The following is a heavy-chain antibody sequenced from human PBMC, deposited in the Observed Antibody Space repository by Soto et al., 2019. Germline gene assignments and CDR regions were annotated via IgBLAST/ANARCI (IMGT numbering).Heavy chain of an antibody. Sequence: QVQLVQSGAEVKKPGASVKVSCKASGYTFSSYHISWVRQAPGQGLKWMGWISAYNGNTNHAPKLQGRVTMTTGTSTSTAYMDLRSLTSDDTAVYYCARDSPPFDPWGKGTMVTVSS. V-gene: IGHV1-18*01. CDR2: ISAYNGNT. J-gene: IGHJ5*02. CDR1: GYTFSSYH. CDR3: ARDSPPFDP.